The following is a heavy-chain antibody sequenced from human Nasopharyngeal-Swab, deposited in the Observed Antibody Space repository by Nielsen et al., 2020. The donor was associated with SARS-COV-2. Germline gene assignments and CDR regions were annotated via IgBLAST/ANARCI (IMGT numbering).Heavy chain of an antibody. Sequence: GESLKISCAASGFTFSSYAMSWVRQAPGKGLEWVSAISGSGGSTYYADSVKGRFTLSRDNSKNTLYLQMNSLRAEDTAVYYCAKPLAYCGGDCYWGDAFDIWGQGTMVTVSS. J-gene: IGHJ3*02. D-gene: IGHD2-21*01. V-gene: IGHV3-23*01. CDR1: GFTFSSYA. CDR2: ISGSGGST. CDR3: AKPLAYCGGDCYWGDAFDI.